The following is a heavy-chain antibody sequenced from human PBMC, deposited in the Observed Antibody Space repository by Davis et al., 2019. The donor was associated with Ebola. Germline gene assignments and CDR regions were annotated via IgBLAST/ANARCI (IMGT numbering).Heavy chain of an antibody. CDR1: GFTFSSYA. Sequence: GESLKISCAASGFTFSSYAMSWVRQAPGKGLEWVSAISGSGGSTYYADSVKGRFTISRDNSKNTLYLQMNSLRDEDTAVYYCAREIQTYWGYKPLDYWGQGTLVTVSS. J-gene: IGHJ4*02. CDR2: ISGSGGST. V-gene: IGHV3-23*01. D-gene: IGHD1-14*01. CDR3: AREIQTYWGYKPLDY.